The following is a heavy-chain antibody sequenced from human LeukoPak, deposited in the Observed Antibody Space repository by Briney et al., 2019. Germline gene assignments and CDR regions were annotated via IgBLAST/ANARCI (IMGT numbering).Heavy chain of an antibody. V-gene: IGHV4-4*09. CDR1: GGSSSSYY. CDR2: IYTSGST. D-gene: IGHD2-8*01. J-gene: IGHJ5*02. CDR3: ARQARRYCTNGVCYTGNWFDP. Sequence: SETLSLTCTVSGGSSSSYYWSWIRQPPGKGLEWIGYIYTSGSTNYNPSLKSRVTISVDTSKNQFSLKLSSVTAADTAVYYCARQARRYCTNGVCYTGNWFDPWGQGTLVTVSS.